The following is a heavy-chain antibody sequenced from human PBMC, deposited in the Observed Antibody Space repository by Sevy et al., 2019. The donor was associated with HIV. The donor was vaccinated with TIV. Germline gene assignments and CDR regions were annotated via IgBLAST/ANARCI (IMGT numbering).Heavy chain of an antibody. D-gene: IGHD1-26*01. CDR3: ARDFSGGSYYRAPHAFDI. CDR2: ISYDGSNK. CDR1: GFTFSSYA. Sequence: GGSLRLSCAASGFTFSSYAMHWVRQAPGKGLEWVAVISYDGSNKYYAGSVKGRFTISRDNSKNTLYLQMNSLRAEDTAVYYCARDFSGGSYYRAPHAFDIWGQGTMVTVSS. J-gene: IGHJ3*02. V-gene: IGHV3-30-3*01.